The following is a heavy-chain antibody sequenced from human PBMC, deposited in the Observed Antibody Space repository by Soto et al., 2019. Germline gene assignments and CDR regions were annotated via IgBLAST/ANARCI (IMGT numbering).Heavy chain of an antibody. CDR2: IIPIFGTA. V-gene: IGHV1-69*12. Sequence: QVQLVQSGAEVKKPGSSVKVSCKASGGTFSSYAISWVRQAPGQGLEWMGGIIPIFGTANYAQKFQGRVTITADESTSTAYMELSSLRSEDTAVYYCASWLSETMVRGVIIRGYYGMDVWGQGTTVTVSS. D-gene: IGHD3-10*01. J-gene: IGHJ6*02. CDR1: GGTFSSYA. CDR3: ASWLSETMVRGVIIRGYYGMDV.